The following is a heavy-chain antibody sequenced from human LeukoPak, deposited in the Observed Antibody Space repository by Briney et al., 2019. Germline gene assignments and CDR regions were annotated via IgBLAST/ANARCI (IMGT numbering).Heavy chain of an antibody. D-gene: IGHD3-10*01. CDR2: IYNSGRT. CDR3: ARHYNSGTYPLDY. Sequence: PSETLSLTCTVSGGSISTNYWSWIRQSPGKGLEWIGYIYNSGRTKYNPSLKSRVTISVGTPKNHFSLKLSSVTAADTAVYYCARHYNSGTYPLDYWGQGTLVTVSS. J-gene: IGHJ4*02. CDR1: GGSISTNY. V-gene: IGHV4-59*08.